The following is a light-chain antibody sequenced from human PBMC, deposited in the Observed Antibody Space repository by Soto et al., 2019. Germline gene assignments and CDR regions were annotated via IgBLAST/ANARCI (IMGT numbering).Light chain of an antibody. Sequence: EIQMTQSPSTLSASVGDRVIITCRASQSISSWLAWYQQKPGKAPNLLIYKASTLKSGVPSRFSGSGSGTEFTLTISSLQPDDFATYYCQQYDNDSWTFGQGTKVEIK. V-gene: IGKV1-5*03. CDR1: QSISSW. J-gene: IGKJ1*01. CDR3: QQYDNDSWT. CDR2: KAS.